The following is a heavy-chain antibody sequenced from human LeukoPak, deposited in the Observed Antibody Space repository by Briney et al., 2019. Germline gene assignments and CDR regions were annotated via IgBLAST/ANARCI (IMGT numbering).Heavy chain of an antibody. CDR3: AKDQASAADYDFWSGYYPFDY. D-gene: IGHD3-3*01. CDR1: GFTFSSYA. Sequence: GGSLRLSCAASGFTFSSYAMSWVRQAPGKGLEWVSAISGSGGSTYYADSVKGRFTISRDNSKNTLYLQMNSLRAEDTAVYYCAKDQASAADYDFWSGYYPFDYWGQGTLVTVSS. CDR2: ISGSGGST. V-gene: IGHV3-23*01. J-gene: IGHJ4*02.